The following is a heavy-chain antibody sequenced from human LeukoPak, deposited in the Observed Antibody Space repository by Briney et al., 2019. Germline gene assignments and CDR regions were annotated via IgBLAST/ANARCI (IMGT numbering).Heavy chain of an antibody. Sequence: ASVKGSWKASGYTFTGFYMHWVRQAPGQGLEWMGWINPNSGGTNYAQKFQGRVTMTRDTSISTAYMELSRLRSDDTAVYYCARDGPVAGTIDYWGQGTLVTVSS. D-gene: IGHD6-19*01. CDR1: GYTFTGFY. J-gene: IGHJ4*02. V-gene: IGHV1-2*02. CDR2: INPNSGGT. CDR3: ARDGPVAGTIDY.